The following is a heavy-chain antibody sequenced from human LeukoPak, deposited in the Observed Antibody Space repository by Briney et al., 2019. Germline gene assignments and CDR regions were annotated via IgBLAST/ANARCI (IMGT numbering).Heavy chain of an antibody. CDR3: ASADYYRIGF. CDR2: MHQSGIT. J-gene: IGHJ4*02. V-gene: IGHV4-34*01. D-gene: IGHD3-10*01. Sequence: GSLRLSCAASGFTFSDYYMSWVRQPPGKGLEWIGEMHQSGITNYNPSLKSRVTMSLDKSKNQFSLKLSSVTAADTSVYFCASADYYRIGFWGQGTLVTVSS. CDR1: GFTFSDYY.